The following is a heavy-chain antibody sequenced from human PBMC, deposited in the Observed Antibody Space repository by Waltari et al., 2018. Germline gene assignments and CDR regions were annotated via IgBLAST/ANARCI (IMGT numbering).Heavy chain of an antibody. Sequence: EVQLVESGGGLVQPGGSLRLSCAASGFTFSSYAMHWVRQAPGKGLEYVSAISSNGGSTYYANSVKGRFTSSRDNSKNTLYLQMGSLRAEDMAVYYCARDLGGRRGYDSSGYYVWGQGTLVTVSS. CDR3: ARDLGGRRGYDSSGYYV. J-gene: IGHJ4*02. D-gene: IGHD3-22*01. V-gene: IGHV3-64*01. CDR1: GFTFSSYA. CDR2: ISSNGGST.